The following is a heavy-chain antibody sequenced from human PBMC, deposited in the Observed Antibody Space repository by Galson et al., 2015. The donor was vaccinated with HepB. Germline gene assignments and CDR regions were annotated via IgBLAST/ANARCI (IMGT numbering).Heavy chain of an antibody. V-gene: IGHV5-10-1*01. CDR1: GYSITNYW. CDR3: ARDGSGSYFDYSDFDP. J-gene: IGHJ5*02. CDR2: IDPSATTDPHT. D-gene: IGHD3-10*01. Sequence: GAEVKKPGESLRISCLGSGYSITNYWITWVRQLPGKGLEWMGRIDPSATTDPHTNYSPPFQGQVTISIAKSISTAYLQRSSLKASDTAIYYCARDGSGSYFDYSDFDPWGQGTLVTVSS.